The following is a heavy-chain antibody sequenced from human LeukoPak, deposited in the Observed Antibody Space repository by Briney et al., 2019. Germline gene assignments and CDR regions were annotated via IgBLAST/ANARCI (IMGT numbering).Heavy chain of an antibody. D-gene: IGHD5-18*01. V-gene: IGHV3-23*01. Sequence: PGGSLRLSCAASGFTFSSYAMSWVRQAPGKGLEWVSAISGSGGSTFYADSVKGRFTISRDNSKNTLYLQMNSLGAEDTAVYYCAKDGVQLWSYFDYWGQGTLVTVSS. CDR3: AKDGVQLWSYFDY. J-gene: IGHJ4*02. CDR1: GFTFSSYA. CDR2: ISGSGGST.